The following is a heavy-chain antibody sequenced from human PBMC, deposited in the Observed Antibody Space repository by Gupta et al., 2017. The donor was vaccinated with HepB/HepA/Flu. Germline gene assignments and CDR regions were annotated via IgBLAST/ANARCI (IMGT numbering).Heavy chain of an antibody. CDR1: GFTFSTYW. D-gene: IGHD2-15*01. V-gene: IGHV3-7*01. CDR2: IKEDGTDK. CDR3: ARDRRSCSGSSCYMDPNFEY. Sequence: EVQLVESGGGLVQPGGSLRLYCAASGFTFSTYWMSWVRQAPGKGLEWVANIKEDGTDKYYADSVKGRFTISRDNAKNSLYLQMNSLRAEDTAVFYCARDRRSCSGSSCYMDPNFEYWGQGTLVTVSS. J-gene: IGHJ4*02.